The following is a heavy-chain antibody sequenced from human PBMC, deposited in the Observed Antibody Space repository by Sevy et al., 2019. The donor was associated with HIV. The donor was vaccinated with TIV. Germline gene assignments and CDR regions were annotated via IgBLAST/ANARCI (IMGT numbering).Heavy chain of an antibody. V-gene: IGHV3-30*04. Sequence: GGSLRLSCAASGFTFSNYAMHWVRQAPGKGLEWVAIISYDGNNKYYADSVKGRCTISRDNSKNTLYLQMNSLRTEDTAVYYCARAGLYYVSSGYYSSDYWGQGTLVTVSS. CDR3: ARAGLYYVSSGYYSSDY. CDR2: ISYDGNNK. J-gene: IGHJ4*02. CDR1: GFTFSNYA. D-gene: IGHD3-22*01.